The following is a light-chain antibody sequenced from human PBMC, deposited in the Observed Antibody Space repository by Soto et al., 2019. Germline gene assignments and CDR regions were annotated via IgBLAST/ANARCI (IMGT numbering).Light chain of an antibody. CDR2: AVT. V-gene: IGLV2-11*01. Sequence: QSALTQPRSVSGSPGQSVTISCTGTSSDVGGYNHDSWYQQYPGKAPKVMIYAVTKRPSGFPDRISGSKSGHTSSLTIPGVQAAEGAVCYCCAYAGSYAHYVFGTGTKGT. J-gene: IGLJ1*01. CDR1: SSDVGGYNH. CDR3: CAYAGSYAHYV.